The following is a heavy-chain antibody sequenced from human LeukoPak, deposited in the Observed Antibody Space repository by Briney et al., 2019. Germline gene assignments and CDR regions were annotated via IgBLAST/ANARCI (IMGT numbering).Heavy chain of an antibody. V-gene: IGHV1-46*01. D-gene: IGHD2-2*01. CDR2: INPSGDST. Sequence: GASVKVSCKASGYTFTSYYMHWVRQAPGQGLEWMGIINPSGDSTSYEQRFQGRLTMTRDTPTNTVYMELSSLRSEDTAVYYCARHPSPQLHHFDYWGQGTLVTVSS. CDR3: ARHPSPQLHHFDY. J-gene: IGHJ4*02. CDR1: GYTFTSYY.